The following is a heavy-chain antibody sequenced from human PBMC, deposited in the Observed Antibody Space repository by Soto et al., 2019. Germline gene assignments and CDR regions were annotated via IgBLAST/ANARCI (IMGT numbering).Heavy chain of an antibody. CDR3: AREDGGGPFDY. J-gene: IGHJ4*02. CDR1: AFIFSAYF. CDR2: ISGPGSDT. D-gene: IGHD3-10*01. V-gene: IGHV3-23*01. Sequence: LGSGGGPVQPGGSLRLSCEASAFIFSAYFMTWVRQAPGKGLEWVSGISGPGSDTDYADSVKGRFTISRDNSKNTLFLQMSSLRVEDTAVYYCAREDGGGPFDYWSQGTLVTVSS.